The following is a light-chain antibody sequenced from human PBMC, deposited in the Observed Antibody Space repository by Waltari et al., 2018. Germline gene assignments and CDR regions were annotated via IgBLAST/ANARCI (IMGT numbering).Light chain of an antibody. CDR3: QQRSKWPLT. Sequence: DIVLTQSPVTLTLSPVERATHSCRASQSISSYLAWYQQRPGQAPRLLIYDASNRATGIPARFSGSGSGTDFTLTISSLEPEDFAVYYCQQRSKWPLTFGQGTKVEIK. J-gene: IGKJ1*01. CDR2: DAS. CDR1: QSISSY. V-gene: IGKV3-11*01.